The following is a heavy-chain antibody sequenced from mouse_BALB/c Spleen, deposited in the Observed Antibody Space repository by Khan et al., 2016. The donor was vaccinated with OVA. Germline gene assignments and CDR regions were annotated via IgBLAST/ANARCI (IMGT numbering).Heavy chain of an antibody. J-gene: IGHJ3*01. D-gene: IGHD2-4*01. CDR1: GYSITSEFA. CDR3: ARKDYYDYDPFPY. CDR2: ISYSGNT. V-gene: IGHV3-2*02. Sequence: EVQLQESGPGLVKPSQSLSLTCTVTGYSITSEFAWNRIRQFPGNKLEWMGYISYSGNTRYNPSLKSLISITRDTSRNQFFLQLNSVTTEDTATDYCARKDYYDYDPFPYWGQGTLVTVSA.